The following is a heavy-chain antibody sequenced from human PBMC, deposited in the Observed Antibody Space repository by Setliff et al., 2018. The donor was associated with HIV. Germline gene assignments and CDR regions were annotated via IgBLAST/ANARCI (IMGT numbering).Heavy chain of an antibody. D-gene: IGHD3-3*01. Sequence: ASVKVSCKASGYTFTSYYMNWVRQAPGQGLEWMRIINPSGGSPTYAQKFQGRVAMTRDTSTSTVYMELSSLRSEDTAVYYCARDRVRITIFGANDASDIWGQGTMVTVSS. CDR3: ARDRVRITIFGANDASDI. J-gene: IGHJ3*02. CDR2: INPSGGSP. CDR1: GYTFTSYY. V-gene: IGHV1-46*01.